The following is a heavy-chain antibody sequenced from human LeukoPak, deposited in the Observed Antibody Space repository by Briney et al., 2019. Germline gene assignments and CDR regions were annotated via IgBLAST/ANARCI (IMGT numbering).Heavy chain of an antibody. J-gene: IGHJ4*02. CDR1: GGSFSGYY. CDR3: ARGLYDYVWGSYRLGYYFDY. D-gene: IGHD3-16*02. Sequence: PSETLSLTCAVYGGSFSGYYWSWIRQPPGKGLEWIGEINHSGSTSYNPSLKSRVTISVDTSKNQFSLKLSSVTAADTAVYYCARGLYDYVWGSYRLGYYFDYWGQGTLVTVSS. V-gene: IGHV4-34*01. CDR2: INHSGST.